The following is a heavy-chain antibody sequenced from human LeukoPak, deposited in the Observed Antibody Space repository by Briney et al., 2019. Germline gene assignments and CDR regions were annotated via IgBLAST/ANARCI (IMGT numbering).Heavy chain of an antibody. CDR1: GFTVSSNY. CDR2: IYSGGST. J-gene: IGHJ4*02. CDR3: ARGRLVRGVNSRDY. D-gene: IGHD3-10*01. Sequence: GGSLRLSCAASGFTVSSNYMSWVRQTPGKGLEWVSVIYSGGSTYYADSVKGRFTISRDNSKNTLYLQMNSLRAEDTAVYYCARGRLVRGVNSRDYWGQGTLVAVSS. V-gene: IGHV3-53*01.